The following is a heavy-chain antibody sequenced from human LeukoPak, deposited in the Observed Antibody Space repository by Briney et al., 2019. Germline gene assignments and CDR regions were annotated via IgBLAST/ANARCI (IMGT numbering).Heavy chain of an antibody. D-gene: IGHD3-22*01. J-gene: IGHJ4*02. V-gene: IGHV1-18*01. Sequence: ASVKVSCKASGYTFTSYGISWVRQAPGQGLEWKGWISAYNGNTNYAQKLQGRVTMTTDTSTSTAYMELRSLRSDDTAVYYCARDVHYYDSSGYCYRGPSDYWGQGTLVTVSS. CDR2: ISAYNGNT. CDR3: ARDVHYYDSSGYCYRGPSDY. CDR1: GYTFTSYG.